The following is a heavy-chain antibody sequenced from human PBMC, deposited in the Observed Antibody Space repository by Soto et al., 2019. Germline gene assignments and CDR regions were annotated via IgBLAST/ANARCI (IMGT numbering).Heavy chain of an antibody. CDR2: IWNDGSNK. V-gene: IGHV3-33*01. CDR3: ARDPIGPGIFDY. J-gene: IGHJ4*02. Sequence: QGQLVESGGGVVQPGRTLRLSCAASGFTLSTHGMHWVRQAPGQGLEWVAVIWNDGSNKYYADSVKGRFTISRDNSKNTLYLQMNSLRAEDTAVYYCARDPIGPGIFDYWGQGTLVTVSS. CDR1: GFTLSTHG. D-gene: IGHD1-26*01.